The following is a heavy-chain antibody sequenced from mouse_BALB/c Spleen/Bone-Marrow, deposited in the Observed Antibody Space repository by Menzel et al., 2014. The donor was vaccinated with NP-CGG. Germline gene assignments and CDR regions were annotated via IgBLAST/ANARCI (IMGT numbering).Heavy chain of an antibody. CDR2: INPYNDGT. V-gene: IGHV1-14*01. CDR3: ARGGYDYDPWYFDV. CDR1: GYTFTRYV. Sequence: EVQVVESGPELVKPGASVKMSCKASGYTFTRYVMHWVKQKPGQGLEWIGYINPYNDGTKYNGKFKGKATLTSDISSSTAYMELSSLTSEDSAVYYSARGGYDYDPWYFDVWGAGTTVTVSS. J-gene: IGHJ1*01. D-gene: IGHD2-4*01.